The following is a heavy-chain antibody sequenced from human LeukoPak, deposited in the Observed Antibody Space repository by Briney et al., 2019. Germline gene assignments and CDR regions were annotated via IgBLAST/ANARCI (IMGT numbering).Heavy chain of an antibody. Sequence: SGGSLRLSCAASGFTFSSYAMSWVRQAPGKGLEWVSAISGGGGSTYYADSVKGRFTISRDNSKNTLYLQMNSLRAEDTAVYYCAKGRDGYNFEDAFDIWGQGTMVTVSS. CDR3: AKGRDGYNFEDAFDI. V-gene: IGHV3-23*01. CDR1: GFTFSSYA. D-gene: IGHD5-24*01. J-gene: IGHJ3*02. CDR2: ISGGGGST.